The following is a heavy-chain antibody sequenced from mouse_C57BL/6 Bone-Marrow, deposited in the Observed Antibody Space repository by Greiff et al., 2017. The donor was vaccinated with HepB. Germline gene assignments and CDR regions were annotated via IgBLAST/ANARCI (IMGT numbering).Heavy chain of an antibody. Sequence: VQLQQPGAELVRPGSSVKLSCKASGYTFTSYWMHWVKQRPIQGLEWIGNIDPSDSETHYNQKFKDKATLTVDKSSSTAYMQLSSLTSEDSAVYYCARGGNYSNSYAMDYWGQGTSVTVSS. D-gene: IGHD2-5*01. V-gene: IGHV1-52*01. CDR1: GYTFTSYW. J-gene: IGHJ4*01. CDR3: ARGGNYSNSYAMDY. CDR2: IDPSDSET.